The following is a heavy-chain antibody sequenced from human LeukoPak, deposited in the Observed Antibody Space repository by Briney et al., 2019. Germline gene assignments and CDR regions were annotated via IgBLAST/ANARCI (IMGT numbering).Heavy chain of an antibody. J-gene: IGHJ4*02. CDR2: INPSGGST. D-gene: IGHD3-22*01. CDR1: GYTFTSYY. CDR3: ASQGYYDSSGYYHHDY. V-gene: IGHV1-46*01. Sequence: ASVKVSCKASGYTFTSYYMHWVRQAPGQGLEWMGIINPSGGSTSYAQKFQGRVTMTRNTSISTAYMELSSLRSEDTAVYYCASQGYYDSSGYYHHDYWGQGTLVTVSS.